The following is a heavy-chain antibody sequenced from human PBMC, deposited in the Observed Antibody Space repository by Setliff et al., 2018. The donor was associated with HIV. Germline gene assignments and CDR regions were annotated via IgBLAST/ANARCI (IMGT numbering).Heavy chain of an antibody. J-gene: IGHJ6*03. D-gene: IGHD5-12*01. CDR2: IMYNEGN. CDR3: ARVGHTRGYSGYDVYYYYMDV. Sequence: SETLSLTCSVSGGSISSHYWGWIRQPPGRGLEWIGYIMYNEGNNFNPSLKSRVTISVDMSKNELSLRLSSVTAADSAVYYCARVGHTRGYSGYDVYYYYMDVWGEGTTVTVSS. V-gene: IGHV4-59*11. CDR1: GGSISSHY.